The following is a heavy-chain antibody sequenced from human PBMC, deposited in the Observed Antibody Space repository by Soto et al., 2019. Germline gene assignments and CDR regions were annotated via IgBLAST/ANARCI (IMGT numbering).Heavy chain of an antibody. J-gene: IGHJ6*01. D-gene: IGHD6-13*01. V-gene: IGHV3-7*03. CDR2: IKQDGSEK. CDR3: ASGSRSSWYASYYYYGMDV. CDR1: GFTFSSYW. Sequence: GGSLRLSCAASGFTFSSYWMSWVRQAPGKGLEWVANIKQDGSEKYYVDSVKGRFTISRDNAKNSLYLQMNSLRAEDTAVYYCASGSRSSWYASYYYYGMDVWGQGTTVSVSS.